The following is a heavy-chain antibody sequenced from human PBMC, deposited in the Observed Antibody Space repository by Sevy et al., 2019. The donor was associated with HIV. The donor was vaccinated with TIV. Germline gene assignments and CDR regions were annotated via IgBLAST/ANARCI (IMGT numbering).Heavy chain of an antibody. D-gene: IGHD1-26*01. V-gene: IGHV4-39*01. Sequence: SETLSLTCTVSGGSISSSSYYWGWIRQPPGKGLEWIGSIYYSGSTYYHPSLKSRVTISVDTSKNQFSLKLSSVTAADTAVYYCASRSPQTRNSGSYSGAFDYWGQGTLVTVSS. CDR2: IYYSGST. CDR3: ASRSPQTRNSGSYSGAFDY. CDR1: GGSISSSSYY. J-gene: IGHJ4*02.